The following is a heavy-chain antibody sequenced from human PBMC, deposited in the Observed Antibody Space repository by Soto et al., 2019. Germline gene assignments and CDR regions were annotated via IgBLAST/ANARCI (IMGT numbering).Heavy chain of an antibody. V-gene: IGHV1-18*01. D-gene: IGHD1-1*01. CDR3: ARDTTPTDY. J-gene: IGHJ4*02. CDR2: IRAYNSNT. CDR1: GYTFTSYH. Sequence: QVQLVQSGAEVKKPGASVKVSCKTSGYTFTSYHISWVRQAPGQGLEWMGWIRAYNSNTNYAQKFQGRVTMTTDTLTSTAYMELRSLRSDNTSLYYCARDTTPTDYWGQGTLVTVAS.